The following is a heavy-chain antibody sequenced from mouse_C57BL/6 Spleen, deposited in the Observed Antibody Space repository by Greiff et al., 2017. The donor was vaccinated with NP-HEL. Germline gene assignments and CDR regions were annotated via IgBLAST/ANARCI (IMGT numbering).Heavy chain of an antibody. CDR2: IWSGGST. D-gene: IGHD2-3*01. V-gene: IGHV2-2*01. CDR1: GFSLTSYG. CDR3: ATPDGYYVGGAMDY. J-gene: IGHJ4*01. Sequence: QVQLQQSGPGLVQPSQSLSITCTVSGFSLTSYGVHWVRQSPGKGLEWLGVIWSGGSTDYNAAFISRLSISKDNSKSQVFFKMNSLQADDTAIYYCATPDGYYVGGAMDYWGQGTSVTVSS.